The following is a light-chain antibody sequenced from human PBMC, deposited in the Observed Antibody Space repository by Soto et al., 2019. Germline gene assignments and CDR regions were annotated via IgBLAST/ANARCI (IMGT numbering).Light chain of an antibody. Sequence: DIQMTQSPPSLSASVGDRVTISCRASQSISFNLNWYQQKPGKAPKLLIYAASSLQSGVTSRFSGSGSGTDFTLTISSLQPEDFATYYCQQSYNSPPYTFGQGTKLDIK. CDR1: QSISFN. V-gene: IGKV1-39*01. J-gene: IGKJ2*01. CDR3: QQSYNSPPYT. CDR2: AAS.